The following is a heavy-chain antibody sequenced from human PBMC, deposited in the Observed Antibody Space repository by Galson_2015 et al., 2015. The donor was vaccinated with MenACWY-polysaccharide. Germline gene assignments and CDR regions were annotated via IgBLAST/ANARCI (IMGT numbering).Heavy chain of an antibody. J-gene: IGHJ5*02. V-gene: IGHV1-46*01. D-gene: IGHD2-2*01. CDR2: TNPSGGST. Sequence: SVKVSCKASGYTFTNYYMHWVRQAPGQGLEWMGITNPSGGSTSYAQMFQGRVTMTRDTSTTTVHMELSSLRSEDTAMYYCARGYCNNARCYWFDPWGQGTLVTVSS. CDR1: GYTFTNYY. CDR3: ARGYCNNARCYWFDP.